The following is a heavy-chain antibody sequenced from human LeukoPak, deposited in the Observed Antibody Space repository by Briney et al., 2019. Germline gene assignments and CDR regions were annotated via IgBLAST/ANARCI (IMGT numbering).Heavy chain of an antibody. CDR1: GFTSSSYA. Sequence: GGSLRLSCAASGFTSSSYAMHWVRQAPGKGLEWVAVISYDGSNKYYADSVKGRFTISRDNSKNTLYLQMNSLRAEDTAVYYCARDAGLPLDYWGQGTLVTVSS. CDR3: ARDAGLPLDY. J-gene: IGHJ4*02. D-gene: IGHD3-16*01. CDR2: ISYDGSNK. V-gene: IGHV3-30-3*01.